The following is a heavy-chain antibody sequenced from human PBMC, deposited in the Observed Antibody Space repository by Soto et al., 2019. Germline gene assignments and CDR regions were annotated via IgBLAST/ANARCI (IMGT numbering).Heavy chain of an antibody. Sequence: QITLKESGPTLVKPTQTLTLTCTFSGFSLSTYGVGVGWIRQPPGKALEWLALIYWDDDKRYSPSLKSRLTITKDTSKNQVVLTMTNMDPVDTATYFCAHRHRSPLYFDSWGQGTLVTVSS. CDR1: GFSLSTYGVG. CDR2: IYWDDDK. CDR3: AHRHRSPLYFDS. J-gene: IGHJ4*02. V-gene: IGHV2-5*02. D-gene: IGHD6-13*01.